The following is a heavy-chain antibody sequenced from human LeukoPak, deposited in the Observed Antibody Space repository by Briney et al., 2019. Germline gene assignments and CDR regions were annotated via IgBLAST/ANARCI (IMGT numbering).Heavy chain of an antibody. CDR2: ISGRGDST. D-gene: IGHD3-22*01. Sequence: GGSLRLSCTASGFTFNIYAMSWVRQAPGKGLEWVSAISGRGDSTYYADPVKGRFAISRDNSKNTLYLLLNSLRAEDTAVYYCARARDNYDISSFSALDHRGQGTLVTVSS. V-gene: IGHV3-23*01. J-gene: IGHJ4*02. CDR1: GFTFNIYA. CDR3: ARARDNYDISSFSALDH.